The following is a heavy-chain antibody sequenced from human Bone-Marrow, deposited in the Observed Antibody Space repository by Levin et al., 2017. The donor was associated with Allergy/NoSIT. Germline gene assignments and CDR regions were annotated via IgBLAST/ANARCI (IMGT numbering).Heavy chain of an antibody. Sequence: AASVKVSCKASGYTFTGYYMHWVRQAPGQGLEWMGWINPNSGGTNYAQKFQGRVTMTRDTSISTAYMELSRLRSDDTAVYYCARSLMVRGVNDAFDIWGQGTMVTVSS. CDR2: INPNSGGT. CDR1: GYTFTGYY. CDR3: ARSLMVRGVNDAFDI. V-gene: IGHV1-2*02. D-gene: IGHD3-10*01. J-gene: IGHJ3*02.